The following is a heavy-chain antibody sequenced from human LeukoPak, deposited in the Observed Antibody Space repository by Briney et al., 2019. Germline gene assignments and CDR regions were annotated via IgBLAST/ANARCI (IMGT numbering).Heavy chain of an antibody. CDR2: IWHDGSNK. CDR3: AGGSGISDF. D-gene: IGHD1-26*01. Sequence: GGSLRLSCAASGFTFSSYSMNWVRQAPGKGLEWVALIWHDGSNKYYADSVKGRFTISRDNSKNTLYLQMNSLRAEDTAVYYCAGGSGISDFWGQGTLVTVSS. J-gene: IGHJ4*02. CDR1: GFTFSSYS. V-gene: IGHV3-33*08.